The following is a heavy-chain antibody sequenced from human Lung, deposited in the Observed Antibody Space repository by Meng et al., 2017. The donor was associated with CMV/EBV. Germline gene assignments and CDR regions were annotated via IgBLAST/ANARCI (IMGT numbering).Heavy chain of an antibody. D-gene: IGHD2-15*01. Sequence: GGSXRLSFATSGFTFNDYGMHWVRQAPGKGLEWVAFIGYGGSNKYTAESVKGRFSISRDNSKNTLFLQMDSLRLEDTAVYYCAKGGPLVVPFFGMDVWGQGTXVTVSS. J-gene: IGHJ6*02. CDR3: AKGGPLVVPFFGMDV. CDR1: GFTFNDYG. CDR2: IGYGGSNK. V-gene: IGHV3-30*02.